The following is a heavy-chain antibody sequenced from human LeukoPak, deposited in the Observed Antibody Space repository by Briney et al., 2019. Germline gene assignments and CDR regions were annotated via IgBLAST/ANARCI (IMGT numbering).Heavy chain of an antibody. V-gene: IGHV1-69*05. CDR3: ARIYGSGSYADY. CDR2: IIPIFGTA. J-gene: IGHJ4*02. CDR1: GGTFSSYA. D-gene: IGHD3-10*01. Sequence: SVKVSCKASGGTFSSYAISWVRQAPGQGLEWMGGIIPIFGTANYAQKFQGRVTITTDESTSTAYMELSSLRSDDTAVYYCARIYGSGSYADYWGQGTLVTVSS.